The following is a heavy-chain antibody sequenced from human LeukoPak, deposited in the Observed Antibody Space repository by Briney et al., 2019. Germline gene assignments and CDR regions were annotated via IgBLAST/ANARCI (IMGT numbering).Heavy chain of an antibody. D-gene: IGHD3-22*01. CDR2: IYYSGST. CDR3: ARAPKLITMIVVVTTRGAFDI. J-gene: IGHJ3*02. V-gene: IGHV4-59*12. Sequence: PSETLSLTCTVSGGSISSYYWSWIRQPPGKGLEWIGYIYYSGSTNYNPSLKSRVTISVDTSKNQFSLKLSSVTAADTAVYYCARAPKLITMIVVVTTRGAFDIWGQGTMVTVSS. CDR1: GGSISSYY.